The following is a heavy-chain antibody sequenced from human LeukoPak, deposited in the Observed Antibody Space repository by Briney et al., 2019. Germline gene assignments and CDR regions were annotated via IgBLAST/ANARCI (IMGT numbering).Heavy chain of an antibody. CDR3: ARDRLGPMEYYYYGMDV. J-gene: IGHJ6*02. CDR2: ISSSSSYI. CDR1: GFTFSSYS. V-gene: IGHV3-21*01. D-gene: IGHD3-10*01. Sequence: GGSLRLSCAASGFTFSSYSMNWVRQAPGRGLEWVSSISSSSSYIYYADSVTGRFTISRDNAKNSLYLQMNSLRAEDTAVYYCARDRLGPMEYYYYGMDVWGQGTTVTVSS.